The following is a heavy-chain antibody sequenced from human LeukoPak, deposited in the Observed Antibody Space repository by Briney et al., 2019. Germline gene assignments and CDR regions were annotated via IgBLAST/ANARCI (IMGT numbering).Heavy chain of an antibody. Sequence: ASVKVSCKASGYTFTSYGISWVRQAPGQGLEWVGWISAYNGNTNYAQKLQGRVTMTTDTSTSTAYMELRSLRSDDTAVYYCARGYYDILTGPLPYWGQGTLVTVSS. CDR1: GYTFTSYG. J-gene: IGHJ4*02. D-gene: IGHD3-9*01. CDR3: ARGYYDILTGPLPY. CDR2: ISAYNGNT. V-gene: IGHV1-18*01.